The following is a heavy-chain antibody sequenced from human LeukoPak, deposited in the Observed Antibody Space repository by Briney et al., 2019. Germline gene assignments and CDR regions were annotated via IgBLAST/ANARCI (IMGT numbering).Heavy chain of an antibody. D-gene: IGHD5-12*01. CDR2: ISGDGGST. CDR1: GFTFDDYA. J-gene: IGHJ1*01. V-gene: IGHV3-43*02. Sequence: PGGSLRLSCVASGFTFDDYAMHWVRQAPGKGLEWVSLISGDGGSTDYANSLKGRFTISRDNSKDSLYLQMNSLRTEDTALYYCAKGAVATKFAQYFHHWGQGNLVTVSS. CDR3: AKGAVATKFAQYFHH.